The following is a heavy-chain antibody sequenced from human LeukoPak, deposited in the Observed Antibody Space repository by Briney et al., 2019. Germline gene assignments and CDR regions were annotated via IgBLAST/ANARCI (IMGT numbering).Heavy chain of an antibody. CDR3: ARENEYSSSSFDY. CDR1: GFTFTTYA. CDR2: INGNGENT. Sequence: GGSLRLSCAASGFTFTTYALSWVRQAPGKGLEWVSTINGNGENTYYADSVEGRFTISRDNAQNSLYLQMNSLRAEDTAVYYCARENEYSSSSFDYWGQGTLVTVSS. V-gene: IGHV3-23*01. D-gene: IGHD6-6*01. J-gene: IGHJ4*02.